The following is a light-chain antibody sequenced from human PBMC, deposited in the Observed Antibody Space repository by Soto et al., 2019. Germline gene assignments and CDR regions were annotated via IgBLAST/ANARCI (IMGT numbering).Light chain of an antibody. CDR1: QPINNN. J-gene: IGKJ1*01. V-gene: IGKV3-15*01. CDR2: AAS. CDR3: QQYNNWPQT. Sequence: VMTQPPATLSASPGEEATLSCGPIQPINNNVPWYQLKEGKPPRLVIYAASTMQTDIPARFSGSGSGTEFTLTISSLQSEDFAAYHCQQYNNWPQTFGQGTKVDI.